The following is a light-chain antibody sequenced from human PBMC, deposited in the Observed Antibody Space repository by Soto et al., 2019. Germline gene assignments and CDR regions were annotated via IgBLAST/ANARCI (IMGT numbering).Light chain of an antibody. CDR3: QQDNSYPFT. Sequence: DIQMTQSPSTLSASVGDRVTITCRASQSISSWLAWYQQKPGKAPRLLIYDASSLESGVPSRFSGSGSGTEFTLTISSLQPDDFATYYCQQDNSYPFTFGPGTKVHIK. J-gene: IGKJ3*01. CDR1: QSISSW. CDR2: DAS. V-gene: IGKV1-5*01.